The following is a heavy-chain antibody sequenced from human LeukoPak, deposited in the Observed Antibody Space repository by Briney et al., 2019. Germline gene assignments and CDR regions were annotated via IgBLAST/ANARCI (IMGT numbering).Heavy chain of an antibody. CDR2: FYPGDSDT. CDR3: ARQGVGAFDI. CDR1: GYSFTNYW. D-gene: IGHD3-16*01. V-gene: IGHV5-51*01. Sequence: ESLKISCKGSGYSFTNYWIGWVRQMPGKGLEYMGVFYPGDSDTTYSPSFQGQVTISADKSISTAYLQWSSLKASDTAMYYCARQGVGAFDIWGQGTMVTVSS. J-gene: IGHJ3*02.